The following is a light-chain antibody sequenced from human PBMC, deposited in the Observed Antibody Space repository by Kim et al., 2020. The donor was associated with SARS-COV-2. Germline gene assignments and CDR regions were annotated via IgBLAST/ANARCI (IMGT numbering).Light chain of an antibody. CDR1: AGAVTSGHY. J-gene: IGLJ2*01. CDR3: LLTYSGIRL. CDR2: DIN. Sequence: QAVVTQEPSLTVSPGGTVTLTCGSSAGAVTSGHYPYWFQQKPGQAPRTLIYDINNRNAWTPARFSGSLPGGKAALTLSGAQHEDEADYFCLLTYSGIRLFGGGTQLTVL. V-gene: IGLV7-46*01.